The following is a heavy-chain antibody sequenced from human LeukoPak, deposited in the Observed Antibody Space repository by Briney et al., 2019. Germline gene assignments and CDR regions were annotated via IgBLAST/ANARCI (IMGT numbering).Heavy chain of an antibody. J-gene: IGHJ6*02. CDR3: ARDSPGIVVVPAAMKDYYYGMDV. V-gene: IGHV1-69*01. CDR2: IIPIFGTA. D-gene: IGHD2-2*01. CDR1: GGTFSSYA. Sequence: SVKVSCKASGGTFSSYAISWVRQAPGQGLEWMGGIIPIFGTANYAQKFQGRVTITADESTSTAYMELSSLRSEDTAVYYCARDSPGIVVVPAAMKDYYYGMDVWGQGTTVTVSS.